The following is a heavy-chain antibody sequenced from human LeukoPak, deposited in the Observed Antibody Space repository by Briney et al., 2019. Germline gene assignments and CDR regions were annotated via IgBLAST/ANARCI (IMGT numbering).Heavy chain of an antibody. Sequence: KPGGSLRLSCAASGFTFSSYSMNWVRQAPGKGLEWVSSISSSSSYIYYADSVKGRFTISRDNAKNSLYLQMNSLRAEDTAVYYCAREGLHYDFWSGYQYYFDYWGQGTLVTVSP. J-gene: IGHJ4*02. CDR1: GFTFSSYS. CDR3: AREGLHYDFWSGYQYYFDY. V-gene: IGHV3-21*01. CDR2: ISSSSSYI. D-gene: IGHD3-3*01.